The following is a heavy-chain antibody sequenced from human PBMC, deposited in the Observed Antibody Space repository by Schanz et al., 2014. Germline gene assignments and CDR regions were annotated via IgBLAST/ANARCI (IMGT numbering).Heavy chain of an antibody. CDR2: IGNGGVTI. CDR3: ARIGGSVFYY. Sequence: QVQLVDSGGGLVKPGGSLRLSCTASGFPFSDYFMAWIRQPPGRGLEWVSYIGNGGVTIYYADSVKGRFTISRDNSKNSLYLQMNSLRAEDTAVYYCARIGGSVFYYWAQGTLVTVSS. V-gene: IGHV3-11*01. J-gene: IGHJ4*02. CDR1: GFPFSDYF. D-gene: IGHD3-10*01.